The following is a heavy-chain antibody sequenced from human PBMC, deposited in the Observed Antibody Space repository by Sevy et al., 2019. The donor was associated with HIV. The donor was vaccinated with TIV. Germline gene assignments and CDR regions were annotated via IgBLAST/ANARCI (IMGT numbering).Heavy chain of an antibody. CDR3: ARRDLLAGSDY. J-gene: IGHJ4*01. V-gene: IGHV5-51*01. CDR1: VYTFTSYW. CDR2: IYPGDSDT. Sequence: GESLKISCKGSVYTFTSYWIAWVRQMPGKGLEWMGIIYPGDSDTRYSPSFEGQVTISADKSITTAYLQWSSLKASDTAVYYCARRDLLAGSDYWGQGTLVTVSS. D-gene: IGHD6-19*01.